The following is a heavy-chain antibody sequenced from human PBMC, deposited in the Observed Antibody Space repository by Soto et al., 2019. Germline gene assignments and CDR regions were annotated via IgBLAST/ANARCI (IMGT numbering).Heavy chain of an antibody. V-gene: IGHV2-5*02. CDR3: AHTYVYSYYMDV. Sequence: QITLKESGPILVKPTQTLTLTCSFSGFSLSTSGVGVVWIRQPPGKTLEWLALIFWDDGKRYSPSLESRLTITKDTSKNQVVLTMTNVDPVDTATYYCAHTYVYSYYMDVWGKGTTVSVSS. J-gene: IGHJ6*03. CDR1: GFSLSTSGVG. CDR2: IFWDDGK. D-gene: IGHD3-16*01.